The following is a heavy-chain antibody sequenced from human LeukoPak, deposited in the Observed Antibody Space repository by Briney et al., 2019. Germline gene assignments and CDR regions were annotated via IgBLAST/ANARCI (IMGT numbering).Heavy chain of an antibody. J-gene: IGHJ4*02. D-gene: IGHD6-13*01. CDR3: ARGGARQQLVENYFDY. Sequence: GGSLRLSCAASEFTFSNYAMTWVRQAPGKGLEWVSTISGSGDSTHYADSVKGRFTISRDNSKNTLYLQMNSLRAEDTAVYYCARGGARQQLVENYFDYWGQGTLVTVSS. CDR2: ISGSGDST. V-gene: IGHV3-23*01. CDR1: EFTFSNYA.